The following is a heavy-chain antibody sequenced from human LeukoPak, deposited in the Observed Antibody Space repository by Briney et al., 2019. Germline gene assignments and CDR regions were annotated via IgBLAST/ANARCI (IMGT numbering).Heavy chain of an antibody. J-gene: IGHJ6*03. V-gene: IGHV4-59*01. CDR3: ARVPRYYYYMDV. CDR1: GGSISSYY. Sequence: PSETLSLTRTVSGGSISSYYWSWIRQPPGKGLEWIGYIYDSGSTNYNPSLKSRVTISVDTSKNQFSLKLSFVTAADTAVYYCARVPRYYYYMDVWGKGTTVTVSS. CDR2: IYDSGST.